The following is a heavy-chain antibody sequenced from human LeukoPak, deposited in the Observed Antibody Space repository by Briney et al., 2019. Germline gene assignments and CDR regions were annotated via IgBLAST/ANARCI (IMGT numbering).Heavy chain of an antibody. Sequence: PSETLSLTCAVYGGSFSGYYWSWIRQPPGKGLEWIGEINHSGSTNYNPSLKSRVTISVDTSKNQFSLKLISVTAADTAVYYCARTRLLYPVDYWGQGTLVTVSS. J-gene: IGHJ4*02. D-gene: IGHD2-15*01. CDR3: ARTRLLYPVDY. CDR1: GGSFSGYY. V-gene: IGHV4-34*01. CDR2: INHSGST.